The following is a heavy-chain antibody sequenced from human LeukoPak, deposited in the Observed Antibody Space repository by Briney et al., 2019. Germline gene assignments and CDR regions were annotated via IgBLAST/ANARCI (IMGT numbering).Heavy chain of an antibody. CDR2: IHRDGRT. V-gene: IGHV4-4*02. CDR1: GVSISSSDW. CDR3: GKTDIYFNPIDY. D-gene: IGHD3-9*01. J-gene: IGHJ4*02. Sequence: SETLSLTCAVSGVSISSSDWWIWVRQPPGQGLEWIGEIHRDGRTRYNPSLKSRVTMSIDYSKNQFSLKVSSVTAADTAIYYCGKTDIYFNPIDYWGPGSLVTVSS.